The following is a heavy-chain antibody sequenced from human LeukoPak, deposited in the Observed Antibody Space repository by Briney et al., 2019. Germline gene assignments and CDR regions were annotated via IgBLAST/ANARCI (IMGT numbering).Heavy chain of an antibody. CDR2: ISGSGGST. CDR1: GFTFSSYA. CDR3: AKDLTIFGVVTPYGMDV. D-gene: IGHD3-3*01. V-gene: IGHV3-23*01. J-gene: IGHJ6*02. Sequence: PGGSLRLSCAASGFTFSSYAMSWVRQAPGKGLEWVSAISGSGGSTYYADSVKGRFTISRDNFKNTLYLQMNSLRAEDTAVYYCAKDLTIFGVVTPYGMDVWGQGTTVTVSS.